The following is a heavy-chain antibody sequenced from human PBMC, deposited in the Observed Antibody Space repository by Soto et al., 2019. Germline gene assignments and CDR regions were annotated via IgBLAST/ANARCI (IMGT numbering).Heavy chain of an antibody. J-gene: IGHJ4*02. CDR2: ITPFSGDV. D-gene: IGHD1-26*01. CDR3: ASGGAGSGPFTWELPDH. Sequence: QMQLVQSGAEVKKTGSSVTVSCKALGNTFSYRYLHWVRQAPGQALEWMGWITPFSGDVHYAQMFQERVTLTRDRSINTAYMRMSSLRSEDTAIYFCASGGAGSGPFTWELPDHWGQGTLVTVSS. V-gene: IGHV1-45*02. CDR1: GNTFSYRY.